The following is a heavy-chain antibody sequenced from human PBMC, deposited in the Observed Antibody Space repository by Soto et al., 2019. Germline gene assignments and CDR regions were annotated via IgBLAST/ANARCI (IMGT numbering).Heavy chain of an antibody. D-gene: IGHD3-16*01. J-gene: IGHJ6*02. Sequence: SQTLSLTCDISGDSVARNSAAWHWIRQSPSRGLEWLGRTYYRSRWENDYALSVKSRISIRPDTSKNQFSLHLYSVTPEDTAVYYCAGVVWFRGLDVWGQGTPVTVSS. CDR1: GDSVARNSAA. V-gene: IGHV6-1*01. CDR2: TYYRSRWEN. CDR3: AGVVWFRGLDV.